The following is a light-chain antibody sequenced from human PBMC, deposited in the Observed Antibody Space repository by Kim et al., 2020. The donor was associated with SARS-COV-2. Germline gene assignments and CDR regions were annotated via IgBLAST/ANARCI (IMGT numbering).Light chain of an antibody. V-gene: IGLV2-11*01. CDR3: CSYAGSFVV. CDR2: DVS. J-gene: IGLJ2*01. CDR1: SSDVGGYNY. Sequence: PGPSVTISCTGTSSDVGGYNYVSWYQQHPGKAPKLMIYDVSKRPSGVPDRFSGSKSGNTASLTISGLQAEDEADYYCCSYAGSFVVFGGGTQLTVL.